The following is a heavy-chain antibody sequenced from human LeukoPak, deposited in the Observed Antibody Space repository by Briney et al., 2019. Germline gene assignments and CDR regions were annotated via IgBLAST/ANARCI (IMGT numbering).Heavy chain of an antibody. J-gene: IGHJ6*02. V-gene: IGHV3-21*04. CDR3: ARDRVVTTYGMDV. CDR1: EFTFSSYS. CDR2: ISSDSTYI. D-gene: IGHD2-21*02. Sequence: PGGSLRLSCAASEFTFSSYSMNWVRQAPGKGLEWVSSISSDSTYIYYADSVKGRFTISRDNAKNSLYLQMNGLRAEDTAVCYCARDRVVTTYGMDVWGQGTTVTVSS.